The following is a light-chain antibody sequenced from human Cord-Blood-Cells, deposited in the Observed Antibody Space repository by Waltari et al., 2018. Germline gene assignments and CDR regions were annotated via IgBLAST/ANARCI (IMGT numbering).Light chain of an antibody. CDR2: DVS. CDR1: SSDVGGYNY. Sequence: QSALTQPASVPGSPGQSITISCTGPSSDVGGYNYVPWYQQPPGKAPRLMIYDVSNRPSGVSNRFSGSKSGNTASLTISGLQAEDEADYYCSSYTSSSTVVFGGGTKLTVL. J-gene: IGLJ2*01. V-gene: IGLV2-14*01. CDR3: SSYTSSSTVV.